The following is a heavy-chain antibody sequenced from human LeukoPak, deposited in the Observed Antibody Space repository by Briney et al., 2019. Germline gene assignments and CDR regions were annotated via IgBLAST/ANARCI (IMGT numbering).Heavy chain of an antibody. CDR3: AKGGSYCGGDCDAFDI. CDR2: ISSSSDYI. J-gene: IGHJ3*02. Sequence: GGSLRLSCAASGFTFSSYLMNWVRQAPGKGLQWVSSISSSSDYIYYADSVKGRFTISRDNSKNTLYLQMNSLRAEDTAVYYCAKGGSYCGGDCDAFDIWGQGTMVTVSS. V-gene: IGHV3-21*04. D-gene: IGHD2-21*02. CDR1: GFTFSSYL.